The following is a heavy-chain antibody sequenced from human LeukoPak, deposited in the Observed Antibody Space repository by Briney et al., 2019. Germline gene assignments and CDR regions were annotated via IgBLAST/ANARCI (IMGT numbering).Heavy chain of an antibody. J-gene: IGHJ4*02. D-gene: IGHD3-3*01. CDR2: IYHSGST. V-gene: IGHV4-38-2*01. Sequence: SETLSLTCAVSGYSISSGYYWGWIRQPPGKGLEWIGSIYHSGSTYYNPSLKSRVTISVDTSKNQFSLKLSFVTAADTAVYYCARRPSYDFWSGYLTYYFDYWGQGTLVTVSS. CDR3: ARRPSYDFWSGYLTYYFDY. CDR1: GYSISSGYY.